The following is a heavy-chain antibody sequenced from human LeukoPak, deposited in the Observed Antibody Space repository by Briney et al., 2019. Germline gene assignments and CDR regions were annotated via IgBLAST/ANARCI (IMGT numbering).Heavy chain of an antibody. CDR3: ARDRYYTADY. CDR1: GFTVLSNS. V-gene: IGHV3-53*01. CDR2: IYSGGNT. D-gene: IGHD2-8*02. J-gene: IGHJ4*02. Sequence: GGSLRLSCTVSGFTVLSNSWSWVRQAPGKGLEWVSFIYSGGNTHYSDSVKGRFTISRDNTKNTLYLQMNSMRAYDTAVYYYARDRYYTADYWGQGTLVTVSS.